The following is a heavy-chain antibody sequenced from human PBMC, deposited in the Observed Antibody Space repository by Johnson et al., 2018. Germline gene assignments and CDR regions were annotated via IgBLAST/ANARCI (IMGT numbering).Heavy chain of an antibody. Sequence: QVQLVQAGAEVTKPGSSVKVSCKASGGTFSSYAISWVRQAPGQGLEWMGGIIPSFGTANYAQKFQGRVTIPADESTSTAYMELSSLRAEDTAVYYCAGRGCSGGSCYSSRYYGMDVWGQGTTVTVSS. CDR1: GGTFSSYA. D-gene: IGHD2-15*01. CDR3: AGRGCSGGSCYSSRYYGMDV. J-gene: IGHJ6*02. V-gene: IGHV1-69*01. CDR2: IIPSFGTA.